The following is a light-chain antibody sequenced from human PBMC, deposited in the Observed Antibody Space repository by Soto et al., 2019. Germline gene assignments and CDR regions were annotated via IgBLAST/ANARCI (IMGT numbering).Light chain of an antibody. J-gene: IGLJ1*01. CDR3: SSYAGSNNLGV. CDR2: EVS. Sequence: QSVLTQPPSASGSPGQSVTISWTGTSSEVGGYNYVSWYQQHPGKAPKLMIYEVSKRPSGVPDRFSGSKSGNTASLTVSGLQSEDEADYYCSSYAGSNNLGVFGTGTKVTVL. V-gene: IGLV2-8*01. CDR1: SSEVGGYNY.